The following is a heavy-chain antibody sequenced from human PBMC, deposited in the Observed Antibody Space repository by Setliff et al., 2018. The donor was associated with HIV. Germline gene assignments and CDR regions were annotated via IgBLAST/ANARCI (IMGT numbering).Heavy chain of an antibody. Sequence: SETLSLTCAVYGGPFSGYYWSWIRQSPGKGLEWIGEINYGRTTNYNPSLESRVTISVDTSKNQFSLRMKSVNAGDTGKYYCVRRRGPMVRGVDPSPSYYFDYWGQGTLVTVYS. CDR2: INYGRTT. J-gene: IGHJ4*02. D-gene: IGHD3-10*01. CDR1: GGPFSGYY. CDR3: VRRRGPMVRGVDPSPSYYFDY. V-gene: IGHV4-34*01.